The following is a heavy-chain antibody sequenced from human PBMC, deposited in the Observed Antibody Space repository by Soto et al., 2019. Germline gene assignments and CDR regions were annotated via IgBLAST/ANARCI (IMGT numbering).Heavy chain of an antibody. V-gene: IGHV3-7*05. J-gene: IGHJ4*02. CDR2: IKQDGSEK. CDR1: GFTFSSYW. CDR3: ARDFDYYDSSGYQDY. Sequence: GGALRLSCAASGFTFSSYWMSWVRQAPGKGLEWVANIKQDGSEKYYVDSVKGRFTISRDNAKNSLYLQMNSLRAEDTAVYYCARDFDYYDSSGYQDYWGQGTLVTVSS. D-gene: IGHD3-22*01.